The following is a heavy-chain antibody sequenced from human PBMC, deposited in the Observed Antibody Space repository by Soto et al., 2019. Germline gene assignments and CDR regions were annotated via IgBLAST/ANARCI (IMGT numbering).Heavy chain of an antibody. V-gene: IGHV1-18*01. Sequence: QVQLVQSGAEVKKPGASVKVSCKASGYTFTSYGISWVRQAPGQGLEWMGWISAYNGNTNYAQKLQGRVTMTTDTXXXXXXXXXXXXXXXXXXXXXXARSVRTSYYGSGSYSYFDYWGQGTLVTVSS. CDR2: ISAYNGNT. CDR3: ARSVRTSYYGSGSYSYFDY. D-gene: IGHD3-10*01. CDR1: GYTFTSYG. J-gene: IGHJ4*02.